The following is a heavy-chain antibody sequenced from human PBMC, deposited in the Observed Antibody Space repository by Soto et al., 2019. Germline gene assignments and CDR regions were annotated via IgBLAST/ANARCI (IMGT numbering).Heavy chain of an antibody. CDR3: ARDLAHYIWGSHDAFDI. D-gene: IGHD3-16*01. J-gene: IGHJ3*02. CDR2: IKQDGSEK. Sequence: GGSLRLSCAASGFTFSSYWMSWVRQAPGKGLEWVANIKQDGSEKYYVDSVKGRFTISRDNAKNSLYLQMNSLRAEDTAVYYCARDLAHYIWGSHDAFDIWGQGTMVTVSS. V-gene: IGHV3-7*01. CDR1: GFTFSSYW.